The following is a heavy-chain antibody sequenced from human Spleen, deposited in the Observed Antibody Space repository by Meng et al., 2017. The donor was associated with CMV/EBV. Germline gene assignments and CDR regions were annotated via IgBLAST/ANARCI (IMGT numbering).Heavy chain of an antibody. V-gene: IGHV1-2*02. D-gene: IGHD3-3*01. CDR2: INPNSGGT. Sequence: ASVKVSCKASGYTFTGYYMHWVRQAPGQGLEWMGWINPNSGGTNYAQKFQGRVTMTRDTSISTAYMELSRLRSDDTAVYYCARSEGRLIDFWSVHYGMDVWGQGTTVTVSS. CDR3: ARSEGRLIDFWSVHYGMDV. CDR1: GYTFTGYY. J-gene: IGHJ6*02.